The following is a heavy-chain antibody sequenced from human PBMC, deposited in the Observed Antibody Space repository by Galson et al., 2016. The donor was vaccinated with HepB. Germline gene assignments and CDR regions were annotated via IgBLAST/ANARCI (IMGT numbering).Heavy chain of an antibody. CDR1: GGTSSSYV. V-gene: IGHV1-69*13. CDR3: AREESYCSGTSCPDYYYYYYGMDV. J-gene: IGHJ6*02. D-gene: IGHD2-2*01. CDR2: IIPFFGAA. Sequence: SVKVSCKASGGTSSSYVISWVRLAPGEGLEWMGGIIPFFGAAHYAQKFRGRVTITADESTSTAYMELSSLSSEDTAVYFCAREESYCSGTSCPDYYYYYYGMDVWGQGTTVTASS.